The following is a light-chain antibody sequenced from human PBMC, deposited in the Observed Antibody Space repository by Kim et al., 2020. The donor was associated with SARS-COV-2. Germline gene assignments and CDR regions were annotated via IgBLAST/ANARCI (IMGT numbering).Light chain of an antibody. CDR1: LSIRSY. CDR3: QQTFSIPYT. Sequence: EWGGDRLTITGRASLSIRSYLNWYQQKPGNSPKALIYAASSLQSGVPSRFSGSGSGTDFTLTITSLQPEDCGIYYCQQTFSIPYTFGQGTKLEI. CDR2: AAS. V-gene: IGKV1-39*01. J-gene: IGKJ2*01.